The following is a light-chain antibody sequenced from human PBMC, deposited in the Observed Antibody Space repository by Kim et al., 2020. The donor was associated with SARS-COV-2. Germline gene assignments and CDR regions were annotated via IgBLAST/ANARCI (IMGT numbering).Light chain of an antibody. CDR2: FAS. J-gene: IGKJ2*01. CDR1: QGIGSF. Sequence: SSCGGDRVHISCRACQGIGSFLSLYPQKPGKAPNLLIYFASTLQSGVPSMFSGSGSGTEFTLTISSLQTEDFATYYCQQLDTYPLNFGQGTNLE. CDR3: QQLDTYPLN. V-gene: IGKV1-9*01.